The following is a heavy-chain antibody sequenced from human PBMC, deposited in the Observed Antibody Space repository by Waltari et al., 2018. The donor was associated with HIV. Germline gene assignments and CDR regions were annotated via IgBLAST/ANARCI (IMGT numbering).Heavy chain of an antibody. J-gene: IGHJ4*02. V-gene: IGHV4-39*01. CDR2: FFHGDFL. CDR3: ARLGSGNYFPTRIDY. CDR1: GASISTSNFY. D-gene: IGHD3-10*01. Sequence: QLHLQESGPGLVKPSETLSLTCTVSGASISTSNFYWGWIRQPPGRGLVWIGSFFHGDFLFSNPSLKSRVTIFEDASKSQFSLRMRSVTAADTAVYFCARLGSGNYFPTRIDYWGQGILISVSS.